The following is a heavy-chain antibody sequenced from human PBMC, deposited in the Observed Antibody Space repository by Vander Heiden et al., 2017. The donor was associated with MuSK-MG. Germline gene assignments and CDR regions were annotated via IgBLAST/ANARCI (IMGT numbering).Heavy chain of an antibody. D-gene: IGHD2-21*01. CDR2: IRSDGGDM. CDR1: WFPLSRYG. V-gene: IGHV3-33*01. CDR3: ARESPYCGGDCSSYYYYMDV. Sequence: QAQLVESGGGVVQPGRSLRLSCAASWFPLSRYGIHGVRQAPGKGLEWVTLIRSDGGDMYYADAVKGRFTMSRDNSKSTLYLQMNSLRVEDTAVYYCARESPYCGGDCSSYYYYMDVWGKGTTVTVSS. J-gene: IGHJ6*03.